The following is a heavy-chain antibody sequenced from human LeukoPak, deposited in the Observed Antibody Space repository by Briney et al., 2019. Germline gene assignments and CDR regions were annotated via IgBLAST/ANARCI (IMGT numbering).Heavy chain of an antibody. V-gene: IGHV3-48*04. CDR3: ARGYCSSTSCYWYFDL. J-gene: IGHJ2*01. Sequence: GGSLRLSCAASGFTFSSYSMNWVRQAPGKGLEWVSYISSSSSTIYYADSVKGRFTISRDNAKNSLYLQMNSLRAEDTAVYYCARGYCSSTSCYWYFDLWGHGTLVTVSS. CDR1: GFTFSSYS. CDR2: ISSSSSTI. D-gene: IGHD2-2*01.